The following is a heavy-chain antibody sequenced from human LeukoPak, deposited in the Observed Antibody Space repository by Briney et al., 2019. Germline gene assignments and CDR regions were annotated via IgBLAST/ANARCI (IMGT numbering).Heavy chain of an antibody. J-gene: IGHJ6*02. Sequence: GASVKVSCKASGGTFSSYAISWVRQAPGQGLEWMGRIIPILGIANYAQKFQGRVTITADKSTSTAYMELSSLRSEDTAVYYCARPAPYYYYGMDVWGQGTTATVYS. V-gene: IGHV1-69*04. CDR3: ARPAPYYYYGMDV. CDR1: GGTFSSYA. CDR2: IIPILGIA.